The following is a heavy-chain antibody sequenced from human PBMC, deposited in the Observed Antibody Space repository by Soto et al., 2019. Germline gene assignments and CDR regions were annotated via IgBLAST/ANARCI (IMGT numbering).Heavy chain of an antibody. CDR3: TTDYELGRFLEWYGFDY. D-gene: IGHD3-3*01. CDR1: GFTFSNAW. Sequence: EVQLVESGGGLVKPGGSLRLSCAASGFTFSNAWMSWVRQAPGKGLEWVGRIKSKTDGGTTDYAAPVKGRFTISRDDSKNTLYLQMNSLKTEDTAVYYCTTDYELGRFLEWYGFDYWGQGTLVTVSS. V-gene: IGHV3-15*01. CDR2: IKSKTDGGTT. J-gene: IGHJ4*02.